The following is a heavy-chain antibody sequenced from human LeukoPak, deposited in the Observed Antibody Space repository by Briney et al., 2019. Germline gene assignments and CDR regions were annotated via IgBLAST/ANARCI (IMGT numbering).Heavy chain of an antibody. CDR1: GFTFTTHW. CDR3: AREETAMVHYYYYYMDV. CDR2: IKQDGSDK. Sequence: PGGSLRLSCAASGFTFTTHWMSWVRQAPGKGLEWVANIKQDGSDKYYVESVKGRFTISRDNAKNSLYLQMNSLRAEDSAVYYCAREETAMVHYYYYYMDVWGKGTTVTVSS. V-gene: IGHV3-7*01. J-gene: IGHJ6*03. D-gene: IGHD5-18*01.